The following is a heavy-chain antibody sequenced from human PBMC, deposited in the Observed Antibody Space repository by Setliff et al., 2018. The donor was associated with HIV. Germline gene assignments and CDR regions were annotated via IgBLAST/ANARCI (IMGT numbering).Heavy chain of an antibody. V-gene: IGHV1-2*02. CDR1: GYTFLNYD. CDR3: ARGRHSGTYEAFDI. J-gene: IGHJ3*02. Sequence: ASVKVSCKASGYTFLNYDINWLRQAPGQGLEWMGWIQTNSGGTKSAQKFQGRVTMTRDTSISTAYMELNSLTSDDTAVYYCARGRHSGTYEAFDIWGPGTMVTVSS. CDR2: IQTNSGGT. D-gene: IGHD1-26*01.